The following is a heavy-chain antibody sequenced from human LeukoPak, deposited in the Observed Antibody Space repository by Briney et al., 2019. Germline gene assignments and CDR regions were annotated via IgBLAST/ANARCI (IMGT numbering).Heavy chain of an antibody. J-gene: IGHJ6*02. CDR2: FDPEDGET. Sequence: ASVKVSCKVSGYTLTELSMHWVRQAPGKGLEWMGGFDPEDGETIYAQKFQGRVTMTEDTSTDTAYMELSSLRSGDTAVYYCATGRPEFYGDLYYYYYGMDVWGQGTTVTVSS. V-gene: IGHV1-24*01. CDR1: GYTLTELS. D-gene: IGHD4-17*01. CDR3: ATGRPEFYGDLYYYYYGMDV.